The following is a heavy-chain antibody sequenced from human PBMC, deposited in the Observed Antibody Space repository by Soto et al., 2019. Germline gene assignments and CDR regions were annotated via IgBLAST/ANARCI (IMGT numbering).Heavy chain of an antibody. D-gene: IGHD3-22*01. CDR1: GYTFTSYA. J-gene: IGHJ4*02. CDR3: ARDKAYYYDSSGYGDFDY. V-gene: IGHV1-3*01. CDR2: INAGNGNT. Sequence: ASVKVSCKASGYTFTSYAMHWVRQAPGQRLEWMGWINAGNGNTKYSQKLQGRVTMTTDTSTSTAYMELRSLRSDDTAVYYCARDKAYYYDSSGYGDFDYWGQGTLVTVSS.